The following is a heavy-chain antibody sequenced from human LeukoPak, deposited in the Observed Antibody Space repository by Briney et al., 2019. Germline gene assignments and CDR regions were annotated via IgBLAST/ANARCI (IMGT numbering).Heavy chain of an antibody. CDR1: GFTFSGYW. CDR3: ARESTAGYNSSWYGFRN. V-gene: IGHV3-7*01. J-gene: IGHJ1*01. CDR2: INQDGSEK. Sequence: GGSLRLSCAASGFTFSGYWTSWVRQAPGKGLEWVANINQDGSEKYYVDSVKGRFTISRDNAKNSLFLQMGSLRVEDTAVYYCARESTAGYNSSWYGFRNWGQGTLVSVSS. D-gene: IGHD6-13*01.